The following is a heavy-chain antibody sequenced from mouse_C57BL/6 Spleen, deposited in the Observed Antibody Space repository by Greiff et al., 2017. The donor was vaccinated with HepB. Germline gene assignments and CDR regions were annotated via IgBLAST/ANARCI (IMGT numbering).Heavy chain of an antibody. CDR3: ARKEGYYYLAY. CDR2: IYPRDGST. D-gene: IGHD1-1*01. CDR1: GYTFTSYD. Sequence: VKLVESGPELVKPGASVKLSCKASGYTFTSYDINWVKQRPGQGLEWIGWIYPRDGSTKYNEKFKGKATLTVDTSSSTAYMELHSLTSEDSAVYFCARKEGYYYLAYWGQGTLVTVSA. J-gene: IGHJ3*01. V-gene: IGHV1-85*01.